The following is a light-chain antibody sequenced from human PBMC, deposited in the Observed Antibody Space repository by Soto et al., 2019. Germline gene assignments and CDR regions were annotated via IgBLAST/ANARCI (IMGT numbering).Light chain of an antibody. CDR2: EGS. J-gene: IGLJ2*01. Sequence: QSALTQPASVSGSPGQSITISCTGTSSDVGSYKFVSWYQQHPVKAPKLMIYEGSKRPSGVSNRFSGSKSGNTASLTISGLQAEDEADYYCSSYTSSSTLEVFGGGTKVTVL. V-gene: IGLV2-14*02. CDR1: SSDVGSYKF. CDR3: SSYTSSSTLEV.